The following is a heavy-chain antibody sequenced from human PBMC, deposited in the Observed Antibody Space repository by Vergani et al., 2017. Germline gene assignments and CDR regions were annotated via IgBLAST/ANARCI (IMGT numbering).Heavy chain of an antibody. CDR3: ARDRVPFGYSYVSWFDP. J-gene: IGHJ5*02. CDR2: ISSSSSYI. D-gene: IGHD5-18*01. V-gene: IGHV3-21*04. Sequence: EVQLVESGGGLVKPGGSLRLSCAASGFTFSSYSMNWVRQAPGKGLEWVSSISSSSSYIYYADSVKGRFTISRDNAKNSLYLQMNSLRAEDTAVYYCARDRVPFGYSYVSWFDPWGQGTLVTVSS. CDR1: GFTFSSYS.